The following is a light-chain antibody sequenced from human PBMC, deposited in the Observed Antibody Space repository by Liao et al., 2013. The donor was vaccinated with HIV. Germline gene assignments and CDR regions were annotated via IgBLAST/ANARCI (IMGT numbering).Light chain of an antibody. CDR1: NLGNKF. J-gene: IGLJ3*02. Sequence: SYVLTQPPSVSVSPGQTATIACSGDNLGNKFTSWYQQRPGQSPVLVMFQDSKRPSGIPERFSGSTSGNTATLTISGTQALDEADYYCQAWDSSTVVFGGGTKLTVL. CDR2: QDS. CDR3: QAWDSSTVV. V-gene: IGLV3-1*01.